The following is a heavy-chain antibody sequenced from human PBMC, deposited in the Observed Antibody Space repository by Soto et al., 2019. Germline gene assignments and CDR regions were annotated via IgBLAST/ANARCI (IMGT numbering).Heavy chain of an antibody. J-gene: IGHJ4*02. Sequence: PSETLSLTCAVYGGSFSGYYWSWIRQPPGKGLEWIGEINHSGSTNYNPSLKSRVTISVDTSKNQFSLKLSSVTAADTAVYYCARADLTFHFRHFDHWGQGTLVTVPS. CDR2: INHSGST. CDR1: GGSFSGYY. V-gene: IGHV4-34*01. CDR3: ARADLTFHFRHFDH.